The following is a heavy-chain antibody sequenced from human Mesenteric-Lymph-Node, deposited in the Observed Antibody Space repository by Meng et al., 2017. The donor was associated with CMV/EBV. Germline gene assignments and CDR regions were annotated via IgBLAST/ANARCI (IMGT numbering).Heavy chain of an antibody. Sequence: SETLSLTCSVSGGSISSYYWSWIRQPPGKGLEWIGYFYYSGSTNYNPSLKSRVTISVDTSKNQFSLKLSSVTAADTAVYYCARVGWSSSWLLDYWGQGTLVTVSS. J-gene: IGHJ4*02. V-gene: IGHV4-59*01. CDR3: ARVGWSSSWLLDY. CDR2: FYYSGST. D-gene: IGHD6-13*01. CDR1: GGSISSYY.